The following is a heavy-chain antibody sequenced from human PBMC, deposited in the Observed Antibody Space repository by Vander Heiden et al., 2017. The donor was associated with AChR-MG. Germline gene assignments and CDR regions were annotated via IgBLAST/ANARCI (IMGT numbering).Heavy chain of an antibody. CDR2: ISYDGSDK. V-gene: IGHV3-30*18. CDR3: AKSFYYGSGSSSDLDH. J-gene: IGHJ4*02. Sequence: QVQLVASGGGVVQPGGSLRLACSAAGSIFDDDAQVWVRPAPGKGLEWVAVISYDGSDKYYADSVRGRFTISRDNSKNTLYLQMNRPTYEDTAVYYCAKSFYYGSGSSSDLDHWGQGTLVTVSS. D-gene: IGHD3-10*01. CDR1: GSIFDDDA.